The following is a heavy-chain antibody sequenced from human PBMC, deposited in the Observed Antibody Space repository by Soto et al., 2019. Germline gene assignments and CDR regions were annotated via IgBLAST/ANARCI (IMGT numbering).Heavy chain of an antibody. Sequence: QVRLEQSGPEVKKTGASVKVSCKASGYTFTSYGISWVRQAPGQGLEWMGWIHSYSGDANYAQSFQDRVTMTRDTSTNTVYMEMRTLRSDDTAVYYCARALYYYDNSGLAYWGQGTLVTVSS. D-gene: IGHD3-22*01. J-gene: IGHJ4*02. CDR1: GYTFTSYG. CDR2: IHSYSGDA. CDR3: ARALYYYDNSGLAY. V-gene: IGHV1-18*01.